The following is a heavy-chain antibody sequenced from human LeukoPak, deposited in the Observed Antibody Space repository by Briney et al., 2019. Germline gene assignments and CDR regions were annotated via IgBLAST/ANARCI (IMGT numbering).Heavy chain of an antibody. CDR3: ARDLGYLYGMDV. D-gene: IGHD6-25*01. J-gene: IGHJ6*02. CDR1: GGSISSSSYY. Sequence: PSETLSLTCTVSGGSISSSSYYWGWIRQPPGKGLEWIGSIYYSGSTYYNPSLKSRVTISVDTSKHQFSLKLSSVTASDTAVYYCARDLGYLYGMDVWGQGTTVTVSS. V-gene: IGHV4-39*07. CDR2: IYYSGST.